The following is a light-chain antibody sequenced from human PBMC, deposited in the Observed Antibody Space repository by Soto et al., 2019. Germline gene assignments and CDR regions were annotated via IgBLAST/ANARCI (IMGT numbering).Light chain of an antibody. Sequence: QAVVTQEPSLTVSPRGPVTLTCGSSTGAVTSGHYPYWIQQKPGQAPRALIYDTTNKHSWTPARFSGSLLGGKAALTLSGAQREDEAEYYCLLSYTGARVFGGGTKLTVL. CDR1: TGAVTSGHY. CDR3: LLSYTGARV. CDR2: DTT. J-gene: IGLJ3*02. V-gene: IGLV7-46*01.